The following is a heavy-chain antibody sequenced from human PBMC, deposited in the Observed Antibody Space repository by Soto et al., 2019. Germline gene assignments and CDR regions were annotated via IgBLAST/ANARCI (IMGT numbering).Heavy chain of an antibody. CDR3: ARHTWSSGSPAAFDY. D-gene: IGHD1-26*01. J-gene: IGHJ4*02. V-gene: IGHV5-51*01. Sequence: VESLKISCKGSGYIFSSYWIWWCLQMAVNVLQWMGIIYPGDSDTRYSPSFQGQVTISADKSISTAYLHWNSLKASDTAMYYCARHTWSSGSPAAFDYLGQGTLVTVSA. CDR2: IYPGDSDT. CDR1: GYIFSSYW.